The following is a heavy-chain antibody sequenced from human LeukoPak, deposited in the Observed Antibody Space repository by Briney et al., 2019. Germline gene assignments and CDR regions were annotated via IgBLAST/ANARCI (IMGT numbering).Heavy chain of an antibody. D-gene: IGHD2/OR15-2a*01. V-gene: IGHV3-30*03. J-gene: IGHJ4*02. Sequence: GRSLRLSCAASRFTFSSYGMHWVRQAPGKGLEWVAVISYDGSNKYYADSVKGRFTISRENAKNSLYLQMDSLRAGDTAVYYCAREACHGNSCYLLDYWGQGTLVTVSS. CDR2: ISYDGSNK. CDR3: AREACHGNSCYLLDY. CDR1: RFTFSSYG.